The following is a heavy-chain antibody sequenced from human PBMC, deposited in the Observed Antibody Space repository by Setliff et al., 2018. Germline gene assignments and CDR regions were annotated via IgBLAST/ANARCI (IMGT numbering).Heavy chain of an antibody. CDR2: ISYSGRT. CDR3: ARVAYPNGGSCRYFDT. V-gene: IGHV4-31*11. J-gene: IGHJ4*02. D-gene: IGHD2-15*01. Sequence: SETLSLTCAVSSGSISTDPYFWTWIRQHPVKGLEWIGYISYSGRTSYNPSLYSRITVSLDRSKNQFSLQLTSVTAADTAMYYCARVAYPNGGSCRYFDTWGQGTLVTSPQ. CDR1: SGSISTDPYF.